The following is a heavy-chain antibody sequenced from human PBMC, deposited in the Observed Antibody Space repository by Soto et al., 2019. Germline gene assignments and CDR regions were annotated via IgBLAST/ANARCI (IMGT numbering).Heavy chain of an antibody. CDR3: ARRDYYGSGSYYNEDYYGMDV. V-gene: IGHV5-51*01. CDR2: IYPGDSDT. Sequence: GESLKISCKGSGYSFTSYWIGWVRQMPGRGLEWMGIIYPGDSDTRYSPSFQGQVTISADKSISTAYLQWSSLKASDTAMYYCARRDYYGSGSYYNEDYYGMDVWGQGTTVTVSS. CDR1: GYSFTSYW. J-gene: IGHJ6*02. D-gene: IGHD3-10*01.